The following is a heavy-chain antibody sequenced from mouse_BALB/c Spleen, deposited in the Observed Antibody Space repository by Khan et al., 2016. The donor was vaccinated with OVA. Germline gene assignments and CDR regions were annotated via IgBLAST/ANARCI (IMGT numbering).Heavy chain of an antibody. D-gene: IGHD2-10*02. Sequence: QVQLQQSGAELVRPGASVKLSCKASGYTLTSYWMNWVKQRPGQGLEWLGMIDPSDSQTHYNQMFKDQATLTEDKAASTTDMKLSSRTSEASAVYGCARGGYGTSFAFWGQGTLVTVSA. J-gene: IGHJ3*01. CDR2: IDPSDSQT. CDR1: GYTLTSYW. CDR3: ARGGYGTSFAF. V-gene: IGHV1-61*01.